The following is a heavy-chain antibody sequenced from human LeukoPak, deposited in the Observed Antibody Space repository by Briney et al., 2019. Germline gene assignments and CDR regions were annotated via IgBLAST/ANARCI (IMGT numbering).Heavy chain of an antibody. CDR2: ISSSGSTI. D-gene: IGHD2-15*01. CDR1: GFTFSSYE. J-gene: IGHJ3*02. Sequence: GGSLRLSCAASGFTFSSYEMNWVRQAPGKGLEWVSYISSSGSTIYYADSVKGRFTISRDNAKNSLFLQMNSLRAEDTAVYYCVREYCSGGSCSDAFDIWGQGTMVTVSS. V-gene: IGHV3-48*03. CDR3: VREYCSGGSCSDAFDI.